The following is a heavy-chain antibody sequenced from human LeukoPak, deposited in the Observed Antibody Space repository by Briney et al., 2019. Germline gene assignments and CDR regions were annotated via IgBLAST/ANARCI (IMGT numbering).Heavy chain of an antibody. CDR1: GGSISSGSYY. CDR3: ARDGSYYDSSGYYTYYFDY. J-gene: IGHJ4*02. V-gene: IGHV4-61*02. Sequence: SQTLSLTCTVSGGSISSGSYYCSWIRQPAGKGLEWIGRIYTSGSTNYNPSLKSRVTISVDTSKNQFSLKLSSVTAADTAVYYCARDGSYYDSSGYYTYYFDYWGQGTLVTVSS. CDR2: IYTSGST. D-gene: IGHD3-22*01.